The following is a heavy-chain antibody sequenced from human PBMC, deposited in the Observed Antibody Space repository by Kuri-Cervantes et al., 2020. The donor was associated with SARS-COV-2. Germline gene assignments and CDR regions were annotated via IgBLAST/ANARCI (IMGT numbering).Heavy chain of an antibody. J-gene: IGHJ4*02. CDR3: ARGAFRIRIQLWDGFDY. CDR1: GGSFSGCY. D-gene: IGHD5-18*01. V-gene: IGHV4-34*01. Sequence: ESLKISCAVYGGSFSGCYWSWIRQPPGKGLEWIGEINHSGSTNYNPSLKSRVTISVDTSKNQFSLKLSSVTAADTAVYYCARGAFRIRIQLWDGFDYWGQGTLVTVSS. CDR2: INHSGST.